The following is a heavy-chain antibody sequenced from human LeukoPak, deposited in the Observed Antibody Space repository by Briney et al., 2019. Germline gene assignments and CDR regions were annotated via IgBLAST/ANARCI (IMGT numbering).Heavy chain of an antibody. J-gene: IGHJ4*02. CDR2: ISGSGGST. CDR1: GFTFSSYA. D-gene: IGHD3-22*01. V-gene: IGHV3-23*01. CDR3: AKAGVYYSSGYRSYFDY. Sequence: PGGSLRLSCAASGFTFSSYAMSWVRQAPGKGLEWVSAISGSGGSTYYADSVKGRFTISRDNSKNTLYLQMNSLRAEDTAVYYCAKAGVYYSSGYRSYFDYWGQGTLVTVSS.